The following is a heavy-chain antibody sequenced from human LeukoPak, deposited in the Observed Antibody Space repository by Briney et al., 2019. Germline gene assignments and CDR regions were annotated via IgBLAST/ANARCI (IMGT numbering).Heavy chain of an antibody. D-gene: IGHD5-12*01. CDR2: ISYSGGT. J-gene: IGHJ4*02. Sequence: PSETLSLTCTVSGDSISSYYWSWIRQPPGRGLEWIGYISYSGGTNYNPSLKSRVTTSVDTARNQFSLKVSSVTAADTAVYYCAKSGFYFDYWGQGTLVTVSS. CDR3: AKSGFYFDY. V-gene: IGHV4-59*08. CDR1: GDSISSYY.